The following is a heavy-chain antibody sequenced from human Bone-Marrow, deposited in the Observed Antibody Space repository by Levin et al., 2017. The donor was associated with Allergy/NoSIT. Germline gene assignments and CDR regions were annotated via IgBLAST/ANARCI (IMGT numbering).Heavy chain of an antibody. Sequence: PGGSLRLSCAASGFTFSSYAMSWVRQAPGKGLEWVSAISCSGGSTYYADSVKGRFTISRENSKNTLYLQMNSLRAEDTAVYYCAKSVSRRRGYSYGYEREGWLDPWGQGTLVTVSS. J-gene: IGHJ5*02. CDR1: GFTFSSYA. CDR3: AKSVSRRRGYSYGYEREGWLDP. CDR2: ISCSGGST. V-gene: IGHV3-23*01. D-gene: IGHD5-18*01.